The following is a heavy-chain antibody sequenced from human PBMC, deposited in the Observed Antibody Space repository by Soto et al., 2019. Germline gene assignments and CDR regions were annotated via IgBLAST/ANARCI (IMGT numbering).Heavy chain of an antibody. CDR2: IDPSDSYT. J-gene: IGHJ5*02. D-gene: IGHD2-21*02. Sequence: PGESLKISCKGSGYSFTSYWISWVRQMPGKGLEWMGRIDPSDSYTNYSPSFQGHVTISADKSISTAYLQWSSLKASDTAMYYCARGESRVVVTAVWFDPWGQGTLVTVSS. CDR1: GYSFTSYW. V-gene: IGHV5-10-1*01. CDR3: ARGESRVVVTAVWFDP.